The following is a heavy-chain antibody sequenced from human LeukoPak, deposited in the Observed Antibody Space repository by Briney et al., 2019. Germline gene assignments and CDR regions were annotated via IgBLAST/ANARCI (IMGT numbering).Heavy chain of an antibody. D-gene: IGHD1-26*01. CDR3: ARGELVGLGATSAGWFDP. CDR1: GYTFTGYY. CDR2: INTNSGGT. V-gene: IGHV1-2*06. Sequence: ASVKVSCKASGYTFTGYYMHWVRQAPGQGLEWMGRINTNSGGTNYAQKFQGRVTMTRDTSISTAYMELSRLRSDDTTVYYCARGELVGLGATSAGWFDPWGQGTLVTVSS. J-gene: IGHJ5*02.